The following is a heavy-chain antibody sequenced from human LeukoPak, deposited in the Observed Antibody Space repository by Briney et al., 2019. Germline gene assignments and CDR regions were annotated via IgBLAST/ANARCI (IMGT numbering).Heavy chain of an antibody. J-gene: IGHJ4*02. Sequence: ASVKVSCKASGGTFSSYAISWVRQAPGQGLEWMGRIIPILGIANYAQKFQGRVTITADKSTSTAYMELSSLRSEDTAVYYCAREAYCSGGSCYSVYYFDYWGQGTLVTVSS. V-gene: IGHV1-69*04. CDR2: IIPILGIA. CDR3: AREAYCSGGSCYSVYYFDY. D-gene: IGHD2-15*01. CDR1: GGTFSSYA.